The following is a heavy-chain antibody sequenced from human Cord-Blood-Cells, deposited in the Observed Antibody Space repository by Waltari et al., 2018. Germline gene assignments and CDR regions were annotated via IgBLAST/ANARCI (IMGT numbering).Heavy chain of an antibody. D-gene: IGHD3-10*01. J-gene: IGHJ2*01. CDR2: INQSGST. Sequence: QVQLQQWGAGLLKPSETLSLTCAVYGGSFSGYYWSWIRQPPGQGLEWLGEINQSGSTNYNAPLKSRVTISVDTSKNQFSLMLSSVTAADTAVYYCARGPRGGSGIRTPIEGYFDLWGRGTLVTVSS. CDR1: GGSFSGYY. V-gene: IGHV4-34*01. CDR3: ARGPRGGSGIRTPIEGYFDL.